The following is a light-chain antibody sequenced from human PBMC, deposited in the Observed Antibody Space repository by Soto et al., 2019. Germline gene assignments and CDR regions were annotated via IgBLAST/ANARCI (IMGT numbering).Light chain of an antibody. CDR1: SSDVGNYNY. J-gene: IGLJ3*02. V-gene: IGLV2-8*01. Sequence: QSALTQPPSASGSPGQSVTISCTGTSSDVGNYNYVSWYQQHPGKAPNLMIYEVTKRPSGVPDRFSGSKSGNTASLTVSGLQAEDEADYYCSSYAGSKTLFGGGTKLTVL. CDR2: EVT. CDR3: SSYAGSKTL.